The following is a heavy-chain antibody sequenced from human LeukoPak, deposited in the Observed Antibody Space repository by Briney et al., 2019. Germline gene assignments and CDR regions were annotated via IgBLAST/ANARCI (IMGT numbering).Heavy chain of an antibody. D-gene: IGHD4-23*01. CDR2: IIPIFGTA. J-gene: IGHJ5*02. CDR1: GGTFSSYA. V-gene: IGHV1-69*06. CDR3: ARSLTTVGHNWFDP. Sequence: ASVKVSCKASGGTFSSYAISWVRQAPGQGLEWMGGIIPIFGTANYAQKFQGRVTITADKSTSTAYMELSSLRSEDTAVYYCARSLTTVGHNWFDPWGQGTLVTVSS.